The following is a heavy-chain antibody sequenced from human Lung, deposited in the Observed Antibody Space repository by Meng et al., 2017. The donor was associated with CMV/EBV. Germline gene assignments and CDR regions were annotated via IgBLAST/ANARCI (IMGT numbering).Heavy chain of an antibody. V-gene: IGHV3-49*04. J-gene: IGHJ6*02. D-gene: IGHD7-27*01. CDR2: IRSKAYGGTT. Sequence: GGSLRLXCTASGFTFGDYAMSWVRQAPGKGLEWVGFIRSKAYGGTTEYAASVKGRFTISRDDSKSIAYLQMNSLKTEDTAVYYCSITGETNYYYYYGMDGWXQGTXVTVSS. CDR1: GFTFGDYA. CDR3: SITGETNYYYYYGMDG.